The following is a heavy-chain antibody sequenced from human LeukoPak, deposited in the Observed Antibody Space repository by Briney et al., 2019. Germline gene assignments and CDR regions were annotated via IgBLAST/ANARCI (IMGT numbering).Heavy chain of an antibody. J-gene: IGHJ3*02. CDR3: ARSTRLAVAGPDAFDI. V-gene: IGHV3-33*08. D-gene: IGHD6-19*01. CDR2: ISYDGSNK. Sequence: PGRSLRLSCAASGFTFSSYGMHWVRQAPGKGLEWVAVISYDGSNKYYADSVKGRFTISRDNAKNSLYLQMNSLRAEDTAVYYCARSTRLAVAGPDAFDIWGQGTMVTVSS. CDR1: GFTFSSYG.